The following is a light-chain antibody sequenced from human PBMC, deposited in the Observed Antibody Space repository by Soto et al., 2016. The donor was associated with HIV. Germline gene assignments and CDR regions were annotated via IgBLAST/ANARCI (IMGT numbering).Light chain of an antibody. Sequence: SYVLTQAPSVSVAPGKTATITCGGDNIGTFAVQWYQQKPGQAPVLVVYEDRLRPSGIPERISASNSGNTATLTITGVEAGDEADYYCQVWTNNSGVFGPGTQVIVL. CDR1: NIGTFA. CDR2: EDR. V-gene: IGLV3-21*03. J-gene: IGLJ1*01. CDR3: QVWTNNSGV.